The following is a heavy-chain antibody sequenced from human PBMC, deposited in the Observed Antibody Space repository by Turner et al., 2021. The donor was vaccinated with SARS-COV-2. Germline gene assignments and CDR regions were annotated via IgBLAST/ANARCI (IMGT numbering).Heavy chain of an antibody. J-gene: IGHJ5*02. CDR1: GGSISSYY. V-gene: IGHV4-59*01. CDR3: ARELTNNWFDP. Sequence: QVLLQASGPGRVKPSETLSLPCTVSGGSISSYYGAWIGQPPGKRLEWIGYIYYRGSTNYNPSLKSRVTISVDTSKNQYSLKLTAVTAADTAVYFCARELTNNWFDPWGQGTLVTVSS. CDR2: IYYRGST. D-gene: IGHD3-10*01.